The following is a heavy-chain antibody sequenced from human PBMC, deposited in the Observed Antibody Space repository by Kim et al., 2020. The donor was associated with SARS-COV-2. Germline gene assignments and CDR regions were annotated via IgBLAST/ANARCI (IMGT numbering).Heavy chain of an antibody. V-gene: IGHV3-7*01. CDR1: GFTFAHSY. CDR2: IMQDGSGK. J-gene: IGHJ5*01. Sequence: GGSLRLSCVASGFTFAHSYMSWVRQAPGKGLEWVANIMQDGSGKSYVDSVQGRFTISSDSAKRSLYLQLNSLRVEATAIYYCARVKTGRTAWVDSWG. CDR3: ARVKTGRTAWVDS. D-gene: IGHD1-1*01.